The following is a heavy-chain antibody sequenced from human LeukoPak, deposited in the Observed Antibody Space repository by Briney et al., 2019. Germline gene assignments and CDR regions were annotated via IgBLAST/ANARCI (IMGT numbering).Heavy chain of an antibody. CDR2: INPNSGGT. D-gene: IGHD1-26*01. CDR1: GYTFTGYY. Sequence: ASVKVSCKASGYTFTGYYMHWVRQAPGQGLEWMGWINPNSGGTNYAQKFQGRVTMTRDTSISTAYMELSRLRSDDTAVYYCASSKVGATKSWFDPWGPGTLVTVSS. V-gene: IGHV1-2*02. J-gene: IGHJ5*02. CDR3: ASSKVGATKSWFDP.